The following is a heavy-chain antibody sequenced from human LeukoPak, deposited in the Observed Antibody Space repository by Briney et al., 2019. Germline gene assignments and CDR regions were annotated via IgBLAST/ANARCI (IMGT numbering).Heavy chain of an antibody. J-gene: IGHJ4*02. V-gene: IGHV1-3*01. CDR2: ISAGNGNT. Sequence: ASVKVSFKASGYTFTSYAIHWVRQAPGQRLEWMGWISAGNGNTKYSQNFQGRVTFISNTSATTAFMELSSLRSEDAAVYYCARDSGSGSNDYWGQGTLVTVSS. D-gene: IGHD1-26*01. CDR1: GYTFTSYA. CDR3: ARDSGSGSNDY.